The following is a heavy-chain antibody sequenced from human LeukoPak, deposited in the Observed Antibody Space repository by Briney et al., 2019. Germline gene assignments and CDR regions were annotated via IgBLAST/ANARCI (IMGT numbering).Heavy chain of an antibody. CDR3: ARDTVVVVAASDAFDI. CDR1: GYTFTSYG. D-gene: IGHD2-15*01. V-gene: IGHV1-18*01. Sequence: GASVKVSCKASGYTFTSYGISWVRQAPGQGLEWMGWISAYNGNTNYAQKLQGRVTMTTDTSASTAYMELRSLRSDDTAVYYCARDTVVVVAASDAFDIWGQGTMVTVSS. J-gene: IGHJ3*02. CDR2: ISAYNGNT.